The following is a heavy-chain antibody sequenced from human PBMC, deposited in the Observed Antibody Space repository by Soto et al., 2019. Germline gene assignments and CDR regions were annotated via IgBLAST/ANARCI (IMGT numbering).Heavy chain of an antibody. CDR3: APSSNLYYYGSGSYSGFFDP. CDR2: IYWDDDK. Sequence: KESGPTLVKPTQTLTLTCTFSGFSLSTSGVGVGWIRQPPGKDLEWLALIYWDDDKRYSPSLKSRLTITKDTSKNQVVLTMTNMDPVDTTTYYCAPSSNLYYYGSGSYSGFFDPWGQGTLVTVSS. V-gene: IGHV2-5*02. CDR1: GFSLSTSGVG. D-gene: IGHD3-10*01. J-gene: IGHJ5*02.